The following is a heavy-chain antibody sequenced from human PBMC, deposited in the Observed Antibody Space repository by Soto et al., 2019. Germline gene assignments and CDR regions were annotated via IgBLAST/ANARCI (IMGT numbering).Heavy chain of an antibody. J-gene: IGHJ5*02. CDR3: ARRHQYVSRNDNWFDP. V-gene: IGHV5-51*01. CDR2: IYPGDSDT. D-gene: IGHD3-16*01. CDR1: GYSFTSYW. Sequence: GESLKISCKGSGYSFTSYWIGWVRQMPGKGLEWMGIIYPGDSDTRYSPSFQGQVTISADKSISTAYLQWSSLKASDTAMYYCARRHQYVSRNDNWFDPWGQGTLVTVSS.